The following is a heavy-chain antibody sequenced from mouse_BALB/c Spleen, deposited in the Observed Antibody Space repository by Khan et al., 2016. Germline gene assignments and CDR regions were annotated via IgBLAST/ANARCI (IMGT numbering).Heavy chain of an antibody. D-gene: IGHD2-1*01. CDR1: GYTFTNYG. CDR3: ARYGKGTWFAY. Sequence: QIQLVQSGPELKKPGETVKISCKASGYTFTNYGMIWVKQAPGKGLKWMGWINTNTGEPAYAEEFKGRFALPLETSASTAYLQISNLKNEDTATYFCARYGKGTWFAYWGQGTLVTVSA. CDR2: INTNTGEP. J-gene: IGHJ3*01. V-gene: IGHV9-3*02.